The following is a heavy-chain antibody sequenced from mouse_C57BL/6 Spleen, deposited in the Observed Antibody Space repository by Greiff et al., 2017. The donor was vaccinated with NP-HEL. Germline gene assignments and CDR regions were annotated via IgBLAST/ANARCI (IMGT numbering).Heavy chain of an antibody. V-gene: IGHV1-18*01. Sequence: EVHLVESGPELVKPGASVKIPCKASGYTFTDYNMDWVKQSHGKSLEWIGDINPNNGGTIYNQKFKGKATLPVDKSSSTAYMELRSLTSEDTAVYYCARGGYLLSRYFDVWGTGTTVTVSS. J-gene: IGHJ1*03. CDR1: GYTFTDYN. CDR2: INPNNGGT. CDR3: ARGGYLLSRYFDV.